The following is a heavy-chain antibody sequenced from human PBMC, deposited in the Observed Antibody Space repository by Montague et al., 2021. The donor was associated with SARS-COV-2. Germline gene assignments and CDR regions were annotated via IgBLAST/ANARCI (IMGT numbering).Heavy chain of an antibody. CDR2: IYYSGST. V-gene: IGHV4-39*07. D-gene: IGHD6-13*01. CDR3: ARVGRQQLVRLSGMDV. Sequence: SETLSLTCTVSGGSISSSSYYWGWIRQPPGKGLEWIGSIYYSGSTYYNPSVKSRVTISVDTSKNQFSLKLSTVTAADTAAYYCARVGRQQLVRLSGMDVWGQGTTVTVSS. J-gene: IGHJ6*02. CDR1: GGSISSSSYY.